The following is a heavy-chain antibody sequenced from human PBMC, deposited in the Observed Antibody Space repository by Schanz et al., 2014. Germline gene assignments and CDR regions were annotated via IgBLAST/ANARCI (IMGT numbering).Heavy chain of an antibody. D-gene: IGHD6-13*01. Sequence: QVQLVQSGVEVKRPGASVRVSCKASGYSFTDYAIHWVRQAPGQGLEWMGWISGYNGDTNYAPKFQDRVTMTTDTSTTTAYLELRSLKSDDTAVYYCARDLIAAAESWFDPWGQGTPITVSS. CDR2: ISGYNGDT. CDR3: ARDLIAAAESWFDP. CDR1: GYSFTDYA. V-gene: IGHV1-18*01. J-gene: IGHJ5*02.